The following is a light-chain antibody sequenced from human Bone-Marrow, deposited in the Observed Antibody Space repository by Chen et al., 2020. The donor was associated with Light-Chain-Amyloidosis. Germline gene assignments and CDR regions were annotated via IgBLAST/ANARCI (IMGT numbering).Light chain of an antibody. CDR3: QQYKSLWT. V-gene: IGKV1-5*03. Sequence: DIQMTQSPSPLSASVGDSVTITCRASQTINTWLAWYQQKPGKAPKVLISKTSSLESGVPSRFSRSGSGTEFTLTSSSLQPDDFATYYCQQYKSLWTFGQGTKVEIK. CDR2: KTS. CDR1: QTINTW. J-gene: IGKJ1*01.